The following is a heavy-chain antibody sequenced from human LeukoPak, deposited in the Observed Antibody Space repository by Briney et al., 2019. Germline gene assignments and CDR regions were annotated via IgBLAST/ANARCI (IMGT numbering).Heavy chain of an antibody. V-gene: IGHV1-46*01. CDR2: INPSGGST. CDR1: GYTFTSYY. CDR3: ARDPPYYYDSSGPHYYFDY. Sequence: ASVTVSCKASGYTFTSYYMHWVRQAPGQGLEWMGIINPSGGSTSYAQKFQGRVTMTRDTSTSTVYMELSSLRSEDTAVYYCARDPPYYYDSSGPHYYFDYWGQGTLVTVSS. J-gene: IGHJ4*02. D-gene: IGHD3-22*01.